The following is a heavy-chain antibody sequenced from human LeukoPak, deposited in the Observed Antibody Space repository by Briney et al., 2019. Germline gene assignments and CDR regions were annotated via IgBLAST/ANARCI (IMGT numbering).Heavy chain of an antibody. CDR3: ARDRVGATRRDYYFDY. CDR1: GDSISNNNW. D-gene: IGHD1-26*01. J-gene: IGHJ4*02. V-gene: IGHV4-4*02. CDR2: IYHSGST. Sequence: SETLSLTCAVSGDSISNNNWWSWVRQPPGKGLEWIGEIYHSGSTNYNPSLKSRVSISVDKSKNQFSLKLSSVTAADTAVYYCARDRVGATRRDYYFDYWGQGTLVTVSS.